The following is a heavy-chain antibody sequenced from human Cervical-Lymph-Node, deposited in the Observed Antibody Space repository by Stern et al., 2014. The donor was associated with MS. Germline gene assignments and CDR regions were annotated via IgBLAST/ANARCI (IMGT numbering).Heavy chain of an antibody. CDR3: ARTLYGTNNFDY. D-gene: IGHD4/OR15-4a*01. Sequence: VQLVESGPGLVKPSQTLSLTCTVSGGPISSGGYYWNWIRQHPGKGLEWIGYIYHSGNTYFNPSLESRVTMSIDTSKNQFSLKLNFVTAADTAMYYCARTLYGTNNFDYWGQGTLVTVSS. CDR1: GGPISSGGYY. J-gene: IGHJ4*02. CDR2: IYHSGNT. V-gene: IGHV4-31*03.